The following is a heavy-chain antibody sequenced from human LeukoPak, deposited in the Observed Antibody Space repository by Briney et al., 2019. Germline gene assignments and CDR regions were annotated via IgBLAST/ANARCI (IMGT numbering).Heavy chain of an antibody. D-gene: IGHD1-26*01. V-gene: IGHV4-31*03. J-gene: IGHJ4*02. CDR2: IYYSGST. CDR3: ASGIVGAIGTRDY. CDR1: GGSISSGGYY. Sequence: SETLSLTCTVSGGSISSGGYYWSWIRQHPGKGLEWIGYIYYSGSTYYNPSLKSRVTISVDTSKNQFSLKLSSVTAADTAVYYCASGIVGAIGTRDYWGQGTLVTVSS.